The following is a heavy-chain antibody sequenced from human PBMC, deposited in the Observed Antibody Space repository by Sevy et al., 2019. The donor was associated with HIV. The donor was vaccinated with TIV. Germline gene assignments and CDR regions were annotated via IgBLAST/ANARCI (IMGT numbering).Heavy chain of an antibody. CDR2: ISSSGSTI. D-gene: IGHD2-15*01. V-gene: IGHV3-48*03. CDR3: AGYCSGGSCGYFQH. J-gene: IGHJ1*01. Sequence: GGSLILSCAASGFTFSSYEMNWVRHAPGKGLEWVSYISSSGSTIYYADSVKGRFTISRDNAKNSLYLQMNSLRAEDTAVYYCAGYCSGGSCGYFQHWGQGTLVTVSS. CDR1: GFTFSSYE.